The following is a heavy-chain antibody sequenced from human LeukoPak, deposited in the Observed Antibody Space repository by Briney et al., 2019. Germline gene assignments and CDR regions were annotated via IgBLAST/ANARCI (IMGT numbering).Heavy chain of an antibody. CDR3: VSHSDPLTSYSFDY. CDR2: IHSDGNT. Sequence: GGPLRLSCAASVVNVIAKSMSWVRQAPGKGLEWVSIIHSDGNTCYADSVKGRFTISRDTSKNTVSLQMNSLGAEDAAVYYCVSHSDPLTSYSFDYWGQGTLVTVSS. V-gene: IGHV3-53*01. D-gene: IGHD3-9*01. CDR1: VVNVIAKS. J-gene: IGHJ4*02.